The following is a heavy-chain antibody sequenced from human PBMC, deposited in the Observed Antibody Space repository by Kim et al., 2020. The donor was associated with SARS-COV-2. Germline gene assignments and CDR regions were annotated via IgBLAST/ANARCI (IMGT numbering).Heavy chain of an antibody. J-gene: IGHJ4*02. Sequence: GGSLRLSCAASGFTVNNNYMNWVRQAPGKGLEWASVIYSGGTTYYADSVKGRFTISIDTSKNPLYLQLNSLTADDTAVYFCARSPTCTTRLYFWGQGTL. V-gene: IGHV3-53*01. CDR3: ARSPTCTTRLYF. D-gene: IGHD1-1*01. CDR2: IYSGGTT. CDR1: GFTVNNNY.